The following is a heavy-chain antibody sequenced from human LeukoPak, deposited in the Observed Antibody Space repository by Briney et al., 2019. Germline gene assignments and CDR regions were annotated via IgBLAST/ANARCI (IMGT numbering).Heavy chain of an antibody. J-gene: IGHJ4*02. V-gene: IGHV3-7*04. CDR2: IKQDGSKK. Sequence: GGSLRLSCVASGVPFSSYWMTWVRQAPGKGLEWVANIKQDGSKKSYVDSVKGRFTISRDNAKNSLYLQMNSLRAEDTAIYYCTRVGYIDEGIDYWGQGTLVTVSS. CDR3: TRVGYIDEGIDY. D-gene: IGHD5-24*01. CDR1: GVPFSSYW.